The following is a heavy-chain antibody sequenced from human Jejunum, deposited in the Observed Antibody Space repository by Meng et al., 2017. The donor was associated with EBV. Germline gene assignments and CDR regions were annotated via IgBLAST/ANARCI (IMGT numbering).Heavy chain of an antibody. CDR2: LNYSGST. CDR1: GGSISSTSYY. V-gene: IGHV4-39*07. D-gene: IGHD3-3*01. J-gene: IGHJ5*02. Sequence: QLQLQESGPGLVKPSETLSLTCTVSGGSISSTSYYWGWIRQPPGKGLEWIGSLNYSGSTYYNPSLKSRVTISIDTSKNQFSLKLSSVTAADTAVYYCARDFWSGYPPRGWFDPWGKGTLVTVSS. CDR3: ARDFWSGYPPRGWFDP.